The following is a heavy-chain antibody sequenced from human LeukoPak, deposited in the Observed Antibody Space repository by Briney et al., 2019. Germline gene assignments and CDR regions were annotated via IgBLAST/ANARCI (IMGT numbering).Heavy chain of an antibody. V-gene: IGHV3-7*01. D-gene: IGHD6-19*01. CDR2: INLEGSEN. J-gene: IGHJ3*02. CDR3: SGWYDPGAVDM. Sequence: GGSLRLSCAASGFIFSKYWMSWVRQAPGKGLEWVASINLEGSENYYVDSVEGRFTIFRDNAKNSLYLQMNSLRAEDTAVYYCSGWYDPGAVDMWGPGTVVIVSS. CDR1: GFIFSKYW.